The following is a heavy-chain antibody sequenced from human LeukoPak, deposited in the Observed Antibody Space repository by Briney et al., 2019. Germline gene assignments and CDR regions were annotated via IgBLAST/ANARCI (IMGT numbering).Heavy chain of an antibody. D-gene: IGHD1-26*01. J-gene: IGHJ4*02. Sequence: GGSLRLSCAASGFTVSNNYMSWVRQPPGKRPEWGSVIYGGDSTYYADSVKGRFTISRDNSKNTVYLQMNNVRADDTAVYYCACLSWGLGDDYWGQGTLVTVSS. V-gene: IGHV3-66*01. CDR2: IYGGDST. CDR1: GFTVSNNY. CDR3: ACLSWGLGDDY.